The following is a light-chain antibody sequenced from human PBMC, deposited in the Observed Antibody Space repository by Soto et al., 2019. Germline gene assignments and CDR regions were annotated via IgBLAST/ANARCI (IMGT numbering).Light chain of an antibody. J-gene: IGKJ5*01. Sequence: AIQLTQSPSSLSASVGDRVTITCRASQVISSALAWRQQKPGKAPKLLIYDASSLKSGVPSKFSGSGSGTEFTLTISSLQPEDFATYYCQQFNSYPITFGQGTRLEIK. CDR3: QQFNSYPIT. CDR1: QVISSA. CDR2: DAS. V-gene: IGKV1-13*02.